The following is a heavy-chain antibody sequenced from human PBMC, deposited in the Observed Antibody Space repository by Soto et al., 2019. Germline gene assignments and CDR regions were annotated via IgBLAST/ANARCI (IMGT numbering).Heavy chain of an antibody. D-gene: IGHD3-3*01. CDR3: AKSVIDFWSGPSPYYYYMDV. CDR2: ISYDGSNK. V-gene: IGHV3-30*18. CDR1: GFTFSSYG. J-gene: IGHJ6*03. Sequence: PGGSLRLSCAVSGFTFSSYGMHWVRQAPGKGLEWVAVISYDGSNKYYADSVKGRFTISRDNSKNTLYLQMNSLRAEDTAVYYCAKSVIDFWSGPSPYYYYMDVWGKGTTVTVSS.